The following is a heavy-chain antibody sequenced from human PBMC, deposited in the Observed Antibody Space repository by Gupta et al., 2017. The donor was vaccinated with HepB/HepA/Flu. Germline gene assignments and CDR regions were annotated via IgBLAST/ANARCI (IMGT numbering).Heavy chain of an antibody. J-gene: IGHJ3*02. CDR2: INPNSGGT. Sequence: QVQLVQSGAEVKKPGASVKVSCKASGYTFTGYFMHWVRQAPGQGLGWMGWINPNSGGTNSAQQFQGRVTMTRDTSISSAYMELSRLKSDDTAVYYCAREGGSGAAGAFDIWGQGTMVTVSS. V-gene: IGHV1-2*02. D-gene: IGHD3-10*01. CDR3: AREGGSGAAGAFDI. CDR1: GYTFTGYF.